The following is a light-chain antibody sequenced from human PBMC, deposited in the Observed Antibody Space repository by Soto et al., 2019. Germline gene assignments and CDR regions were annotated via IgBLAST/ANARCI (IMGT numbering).Light chain of an antibody. CDR2: EVA. CDR3: ISIAGTSSFV. Sequence: VLTQPPPEAVSPGQSVTNSCTGTTGDIGAFNSVSWYHKRAGKAPQITSSEVARRPSGVPNRILASTSNTTASLTLSGLQTEDQADYYPISIAGTSSFVFGTG. V-gene: IGLV2-8*01. J-gene: IGLJ1*01. CDR1: TGDIGAFNS.